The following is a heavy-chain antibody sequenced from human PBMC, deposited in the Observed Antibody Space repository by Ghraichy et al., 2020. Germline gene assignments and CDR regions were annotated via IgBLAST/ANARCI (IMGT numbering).Heavy chain of an antibody. Sequence: SQTLSLTCAVYGGSFSGYYWSWIRQPPGKGLEWIGEINHSGSTNYNPSLKSRVTISVDTSKNQFSLKLSSVTAADTAVYYCARHGVVSTVTPIDYWGQGTLVTVSS. CDR2: INHSGST. V-gene: IGHV4-34*01. D-gene: IGHD4-17*01. J-gene: IGHJ4*02. CDR1: GGSFSGYY. CDR3: ARHGVVSTVTPIDY.